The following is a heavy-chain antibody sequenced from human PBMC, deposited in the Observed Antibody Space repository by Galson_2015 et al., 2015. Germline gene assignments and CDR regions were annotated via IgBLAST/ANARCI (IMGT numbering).Heavy chain of an antibody. CDR2: ISYDGSNK. D-gene: IGHD5-12*01. J-gene: IGHJ4*02. CDR1: GFTFSSYA. CDR3: ARVVVTTNHRGGVDY. V-gene: IGHV3-30-3*01. Sequence: SLRLSCAASGFTFSSYAMHWVRQAPGKGLEWVAVISYDGSNKYYADSVKGRFTISRDNSKNTLYLQMNSLRAEDTAVYYCARVVVTTNHRGGVDYWGQGTLVTVSS.